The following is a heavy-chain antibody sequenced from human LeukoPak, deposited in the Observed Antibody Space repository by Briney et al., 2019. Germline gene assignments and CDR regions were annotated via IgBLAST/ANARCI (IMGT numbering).Heavy chain of an antibody. Sequence: SVKVSCKASGGTFSSYAISWVRQAPGQGLEWMGGIIPIFGTANYAQKFQGRVTITADESTSTAYMELSSLRSEDTAVYYCVVIAARPDYYYYGMDVWGQGTTVTVSS. J-gene: IGHJ6*02. CDR3: VVIAARPDYYYYGMDV. CDR2: IIPIFGTA. D-gene: IGHD6-6*01. CDR1: GGTFSSYA. V-gene: IGHV1-69*13.